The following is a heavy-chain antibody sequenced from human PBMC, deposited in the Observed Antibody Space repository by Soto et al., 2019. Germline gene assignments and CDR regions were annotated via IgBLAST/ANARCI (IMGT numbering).Heavy chain of an antibody. CDR1: GGSISSGGYS. Sequence: QLQLQESASGLVKRSQTLSLTYAVSGGSISSGGYSCNWIRQPPGKGLEWIGYIYHSGSTYYNPSLKSRVTISVDRSKNQFSLKLSSVTAADTAVYYCARGMTTVTTFDYWGQGTLVTVSS. V-gene: IGHV4-30-2*01. D-gene: IGHD4-17*01. J-gene: IGHJ4*02. CDR3: ARGMTTVTTFDY. CDR2: IYHSGST.